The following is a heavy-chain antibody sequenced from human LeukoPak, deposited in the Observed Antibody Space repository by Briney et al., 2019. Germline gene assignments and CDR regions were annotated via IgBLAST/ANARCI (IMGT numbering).Heavy chain of an antibody. Sequence: PGGSLRLSCAASGLTFSSYAMSWVRQAPGKGLEWVSAISGSGGSTYYADSVKGRFTISRDNSKSTLYLQMNSLRAEDTAVYYCAKGVRRVLDAFDIWGQGTVVSVSS. CDR2: ISGSGGST. D-gene: IGHD2-8*01. CDR3: AKGVRRVLDAFDI. CDR1: GLTFSSYA. J-gene: IGHJ3*02. V-gene: IGHV3-23*01.